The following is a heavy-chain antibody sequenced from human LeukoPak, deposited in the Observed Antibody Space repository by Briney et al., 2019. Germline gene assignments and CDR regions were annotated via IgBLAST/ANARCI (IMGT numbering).Heavy chain of an antibody. CDR1: RFTFSSYE. V-gene: IGHV3-48*03. Sequence: PGGSLRLSCAASRFTFSSYEMNWVREAPGKGLWRVSYISSSGSTIYYADSVKGRFTISRDNAKNSLYLQKNSLRAEDTAVYYCARAGDCSSTSCPSHYYYGMDVWGKGTTVTVSS. CDR3: ARAGDCSSTSCPSHYYYGMDV. CDR2: ISSSGSTI. D-gene: IGHD2-2*01. J-gene: IGHJ6*04.